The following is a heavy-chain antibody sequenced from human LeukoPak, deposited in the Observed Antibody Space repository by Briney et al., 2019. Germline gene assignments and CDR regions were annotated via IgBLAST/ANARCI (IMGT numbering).Heavy chain of an antibody. Sequence: GGSLRLSCAASGFTFSTYAMSWVRQAPGKGLEWVSFISATGGAAYFADSVKGRFTISRDNSKNTLYLQMDSLRAEDTAVYYCAKAVAGTNLGYDYWGQGTLVTVSS. CDR3: AKAVAGTNLGYDY. CDR2: ISATGGAA. J-gene: IGHJ4*02. V-gene: IGHV3-23*01. D-gene: IGHD6-19*01. CDR1: GFTFSTYA.